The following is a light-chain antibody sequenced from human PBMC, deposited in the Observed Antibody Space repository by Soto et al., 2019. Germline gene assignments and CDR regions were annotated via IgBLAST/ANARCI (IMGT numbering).Light chain of an antibody. V-gene: IGLV2-23*01. J-gene: IGLJ1*01. CDR3: CSYAGSSTYV. CDR1: SSDVGSYNL. CDR2: AGS. Sequence: QSALTQPASVSGSPGQSITISCTGTSSDVGSYNLVSWYQQHPGKAPKVMIYAGSKRPSGVSNRFSGSKSGNTASLTISGLQAEDEADYYCCSYAGSSTYVFGTGTKLTVL.